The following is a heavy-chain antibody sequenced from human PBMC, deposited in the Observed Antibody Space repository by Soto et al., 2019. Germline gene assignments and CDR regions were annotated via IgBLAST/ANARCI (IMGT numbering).Heavy chain of an antibody. J-gene: IGHJ4*02. CDR2: ISYDGSNK. V-gene: IGHV3-30*18. D-gene: IGHD1-26*01. Sequence: GGSLRLSCAASGFTFSSYGMHWVRQAPGKGLEWVAVISYDGSNKYYADSVKGRFTISRDNSKNTLYLQMNSLRAEDTAVYYCAKSPGSGRYYLYFDYWGQGTLVTVSS. CDR3: AKSPGSGRYYLYFDY. CDR1: GFTFSSYG.